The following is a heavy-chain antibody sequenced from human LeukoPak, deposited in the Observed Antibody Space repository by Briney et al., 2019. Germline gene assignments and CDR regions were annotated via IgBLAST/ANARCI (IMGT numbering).Heavy chain of an antibody. V-gene: IGHV3-33*06. CDR3: AKPTRGSPSFLIDL. J-gene: IGHJ5*02. D-gene: IGHD1-26*01. CDR1: GFTFSSYG. Sequence: GGSLRLSCAAAGFTFSSYGMHWARQAPGKGLEWVAVMWEEGSSTYYGDSVKGRFTISRENSKNTMYLQMNSLRAEDTAVYYCAKPTRGSPSFLIDLWGQGTLVTVSS. CDR2: MWEEGSST.